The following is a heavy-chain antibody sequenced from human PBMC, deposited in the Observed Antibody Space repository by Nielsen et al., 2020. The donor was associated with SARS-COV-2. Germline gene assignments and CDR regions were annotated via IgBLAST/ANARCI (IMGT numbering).Heavy chain of an antibody. D-gene: IGHD3-16*01. CDR2: MNPNSGNT. CDR3: ARDVNMITFGGVMYYFDY. Sequence: ASVKVSCKASGYTFTSYDINWVRQATGQGLEWMGWMNPNSGNTGYAQKFQGRVTMTRDTSTSTVYMELSSLRSDDTAVYYCARDVNMITFGGVMYYFDYWGQGTLVTVSS. J-gene: IGHJ4*02. V-gene: IGHV1-8*01. CDR1: GYTFTSYD.